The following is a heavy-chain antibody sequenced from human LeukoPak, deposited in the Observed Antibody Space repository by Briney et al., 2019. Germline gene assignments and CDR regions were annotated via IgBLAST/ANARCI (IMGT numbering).Heavy chain of an antibody. CDR2: IKQDGSEK. D-gene: IGHD6-13*01. CDR3: ARPSAAAGTAFNYYYYGMDV. Sequence: PGGSLRLSCAASGFTFSSYWMSWVRQAPGKGLEWVANIKQDGSEKYYVDSVKGRFTISRDNAKNSLYLQMNSLRAEDTGVYYCARPSAAAGTAFNYYYYGMDVWGKGTTVTVSS. J-gene: IGHJ6*04. CDR1: GFTFSSYW. V-gene: IGHV3-7*03.